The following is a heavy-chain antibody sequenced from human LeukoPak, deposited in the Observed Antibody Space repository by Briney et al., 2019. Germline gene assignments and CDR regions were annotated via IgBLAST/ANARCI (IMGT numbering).Heavy chain of an antibody. J-gene: IGHJ4*02. CDR1: GFTFGIYA. CDR2: IGGSGGST. CDR3: AREAFYSSGWLSLFGY. D-gene: IGHD6-19*01. V-gene: IGHV3-23*01. Sequence: GGSLRLSCAASGFTFGIYAMSWVRQAPGKGLEWVSVIGGSGGSTYYADPVKGRFTISRDKSKNTLYLQMNSLRAEDTAVYYCAREAFYSSGWLSLFGYWGQGTLVTVSS.